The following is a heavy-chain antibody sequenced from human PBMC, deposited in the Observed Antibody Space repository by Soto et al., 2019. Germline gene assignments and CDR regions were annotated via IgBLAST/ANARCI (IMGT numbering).Heavy chain of an antibody. Sequence: EVQLLESGGGLVQPGGSLRLSCAASGFTFSSYAMSWVRQAPGKGLEWVSAISGSGGSTYYADSVKGRFTISRDNSKNTLYLQMNSLRAEDTAVYYCAKSLAIVVVTPDAFDIWGQGTMVTVSS. CDR1: GFTFSSYA. D-gene: IGHD3-22*01. CDR2: ISGSGGST. CDR3: AKSLAIVVVTPDAFDI. V-gene: IGHV3-23*01. J-gene: IGHJ3*02.